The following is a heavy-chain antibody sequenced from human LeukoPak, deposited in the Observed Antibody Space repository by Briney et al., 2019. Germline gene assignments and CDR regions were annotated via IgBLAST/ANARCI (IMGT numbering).Heavy chain of an antibody. J-gene: IGHJ4*02. D-gene: IGHD3-9*01. CDR1: GFAFSNYA. V-gene: IGHV3-23*01. Sequence: GGSPRLSCAASGFAFSNYAMSWVRQAPGKGLEWVSAVSGRDTGTYYTDSVKGRFTISRDNSKNTLYLQMNSLSAEDTAIYYCAKWGDYDVLTGYYDSDYWGQGTLVTVSS. CDR2: VSGRDTGT. CDR3: AKWGDYDVLTGYYDSDY.